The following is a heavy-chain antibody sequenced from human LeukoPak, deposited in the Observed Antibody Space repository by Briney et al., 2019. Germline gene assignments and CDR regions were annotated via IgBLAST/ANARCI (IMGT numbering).Heavy chain of an antibody. CDR1: GYTFTSYG. CDR2: ISAYNGNT. CDR3: AADRQQEGSSWYYFDY. D-gene: IGHD6-13*01. Sequence: ASVKVSCKASGYTFTSYGISWVRQAPGQGLEWMGWISAYNGNTNYAQKLQGRVTMTTDTSTSTAYMELRSLRSDDTAVYYCAADRQQEGSSWYYFDYWGQGTLVTVSS. J-gene: IGHJ4*02. V-gene: IGHV1-18*01.